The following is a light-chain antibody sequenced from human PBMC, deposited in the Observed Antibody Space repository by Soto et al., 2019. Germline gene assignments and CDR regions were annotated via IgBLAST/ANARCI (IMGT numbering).Light chain of an antibody. CDR1: SSNIGAGFD. CDR2: GNN. J-gene: IGLJ1*01. Sequence: QLVLTQPPSVSGAPGQRVTISCTGSSSNIGAGFDVHWYQQLPGTAPKLLIFGNNNRPSGVPDRFSGSKSGTSASLAITGLQAEDEGDYYCQSFDNNLRRVFGPGTKVTVL. V-gene: IGLV1-40*01. CDR3: QSFDNNLRRV.